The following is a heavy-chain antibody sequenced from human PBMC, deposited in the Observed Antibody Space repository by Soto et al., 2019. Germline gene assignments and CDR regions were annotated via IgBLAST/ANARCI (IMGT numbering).Heavy chain of an antibody. V-gene: IGHV4-39*01. Sequence: PSETLSLTCTVSGGSINRGSYYWGLIRQPPGKGLEWIGTIFYSGSTYYNPSLKSRVTISVDTSKNQFSLKLTSVTAADTAVYYCTRHYYPMYYFDYWGRGTLVTVSS. CDR2: IFYSGST. CDR3: TRHYYPMYYFDY. J-gene: IGHJ4*02. D-gene: IGHD3-22*01. CDR1: GGSINRGSYY.